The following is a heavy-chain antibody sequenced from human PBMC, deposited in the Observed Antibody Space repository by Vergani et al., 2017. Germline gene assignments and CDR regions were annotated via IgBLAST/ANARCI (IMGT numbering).Heavy chain of an antibody. CDR2: IYYSGST. V-gene: IGHV4-39*01. J-gene: IGHJ3*02. D-gene: IGHD6-19*01. CDR1: GGSISSSSYY. CDR3: ARAIALQWLAVFAFDI. Sequence: QLQLQESGPGLVKPSETLSLTCTVSGGSISSSSYYWGWIRQPPGKGLEWIGSIYYSGSTYYNPSLKSRVTISVDTSKNQFSLKLSSVTAADTAVYYCARAIALQWLAVFAFDIWGQGTMVTVSS.